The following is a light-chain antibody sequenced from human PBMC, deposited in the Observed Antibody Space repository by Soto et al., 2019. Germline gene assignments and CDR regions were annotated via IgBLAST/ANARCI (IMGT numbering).Light chain of an antibody. CDR1: SGHSIYA. V-gene: IGLV4-69*01. CDR3: QIWSTGIGEV. Sequence: QLVLTQSPSASASLGASVKLTCTLSSGHSIYAIAWHQQQPEKGPRYLMKLNTDGSHTKGDGIPDRFSGSSSGAERYLTISSLQSEDEADYYCQIWSTGIGEVFGGGTKLTVL. J-gene: IGLJ2*01. CDR2: LNTDGSH.